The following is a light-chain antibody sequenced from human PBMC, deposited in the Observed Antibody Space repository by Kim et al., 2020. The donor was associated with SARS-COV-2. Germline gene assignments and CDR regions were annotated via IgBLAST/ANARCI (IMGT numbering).Light chain of an antibody. V-gene: IGKV3-15*01. CDR1: QSVSNN. CDR2: GAS. CDR3: QQYATWPRT. J-gene: IGKJ1*01. Sequence: EIVMTQSPATLSVSPGEGATLSCRASQSVSNNLVWYQQKPGQAPRLLMFGASARATGIPTRFSGSGSGTEFTLTISSLQSEDFAVYYCQQYATWPRTFGQGTKVDIK.